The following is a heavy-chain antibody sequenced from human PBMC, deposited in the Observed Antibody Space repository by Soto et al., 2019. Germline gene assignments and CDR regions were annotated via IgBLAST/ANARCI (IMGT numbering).Heavy chain of an antibody. J-gene: IGHJ4*02. CDR3: ARANAYNYVRYFFDF. D-gene: IGHD5-12*01. Sequence: SETLSLTCTVSVGPFSDDAHLWSWLRQSPGMGLEWMGHISSSERASYNPSLQSRLSISRDTSKKQFSLSLTSVTAADTAVYFCARANAYNYVRYFFDFWGQGALVTVSS. CDR2: ISSSERA. CDR1: VGPFSDDAHL. V-gene: IGHV4-30-4*01.